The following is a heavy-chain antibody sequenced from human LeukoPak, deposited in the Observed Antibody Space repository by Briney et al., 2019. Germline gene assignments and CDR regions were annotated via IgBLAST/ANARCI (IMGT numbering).Heavy chain of an antibody. CDR3: ARRRYYDSTGYLD. V-gene: IGHV4-39*01. CDR1: GDSISSSSYY. J-gene: IGHJ1*01. Sequence: PSETLSLTCTISGDSISSSSYYWGWIRQPPGKGLEWIGDIYYRGSTYYSPSLKGRVSISIDTSNNQFSLTLNSVTAADTALYFCARRRYYDSTGYLDWGQGTLVTVSS. D-gene: IGHD3-22*01. CDR2: IYYRGST.